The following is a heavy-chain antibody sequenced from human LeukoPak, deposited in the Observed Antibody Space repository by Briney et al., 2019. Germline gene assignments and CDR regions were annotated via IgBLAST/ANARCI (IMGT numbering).Heavy chain of an antibody. V-gene: IGHV4-59*08. J-gene: IGHJ4*02. CDR1: GGSITNYY. D-gene: IGHD1-26*01. Sequence: SETLSLTCSVSGGSITNYYWSWIRQPPGKGLEWIAYIYETGDTGYNPSLKSRVTISLDTSDNQFSLKLSSVTAADTAVYYCADGATRYYFDYWGQGTLVTVSS. CDR2: IYETGDT. CDR3: ADGATRYYFDY.